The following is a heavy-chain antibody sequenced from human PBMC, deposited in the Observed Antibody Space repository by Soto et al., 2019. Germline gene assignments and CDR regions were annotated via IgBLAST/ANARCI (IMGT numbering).Heavy chain of an antibody. CDR2: ISPYNDNT. Sequence: QVHLEQSGPEVQKPGASVKVACRASGNTFMNHGISWVRQAPGQGLEWMGWISPYNDNTNYAQKLKGRVSMTTDLSTSTAYMELRSLRSDDTAVYYCATLRTSGYHTHYFFGMDVWGQGTTVAVSS. V-gene: IGHV1-18*04. CDR3: ATLRTSGYHTHYFFGMDV. J-gene: IGHJ6*02. D-gene: IGHD3-22*01. CDR1: GNTFMNHG.